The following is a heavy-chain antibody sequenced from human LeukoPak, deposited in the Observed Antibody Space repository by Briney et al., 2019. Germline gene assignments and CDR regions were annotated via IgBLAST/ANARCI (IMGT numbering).Heavy chain of an antibody. CDR2: IKQDGSEK. V-gene: IGHV3-7*01. D-gene: IGHD2-15*01. Sequence: GGSLRLSCAASGFTFSSYWMSWVRQVPGKGLEWVANIKQDGSEKYYVDSVKGRFTISRDNAKNSLYLQMNSLRAEDTAVYYCARDWAYCSGGSCYSNYWGQGTLVTVSS. CDR1: GFTFSSYW. CDR3: ARDWAYCSGGSCYSNY. J-gene: IGHJ4*02.